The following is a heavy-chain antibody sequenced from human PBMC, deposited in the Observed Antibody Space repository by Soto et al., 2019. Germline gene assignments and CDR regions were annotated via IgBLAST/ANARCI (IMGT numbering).Heavy chain of an antibody. Sequence: GRLKRLSCAASGFTFSSYAMHWVRQAPGKGLEWVAVISYDGSNKYYADSVKGRFTISRDNSKNTLYLQMNSLRAEDTAVYYCARDHSYDSSGPGYWGQGTLVTVSS. CDR1: GFTFSSYA. J-gene: IGHJ4*02. CDR3: ARDHSYDSSGPGY. CDR2: ISYDGSNK. V-gene: IGHV3-30-3*01. D-gene: IGHD3-22*01.